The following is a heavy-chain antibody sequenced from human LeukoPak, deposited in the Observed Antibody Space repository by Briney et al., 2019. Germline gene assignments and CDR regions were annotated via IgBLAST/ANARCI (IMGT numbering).Heavy chain of an antibody. J-gene: IGHJ6*03. Sequence: PSETLSLTCIVSGGSTSSYYWTWIRQPPGKGLEWIGYVDHTGSTKFNPSLNGRVSISRDTSNNFFSLRLRSVTAADTAVYFCARGRVSSSTWYSTYYYFFYMDFWGKGTTVTVSS. CDR2: VDHTGST. D-gene: IGHD4-11*01. CDR1: GGSTSSYY. V-gene: IGHV4-59*01. CDR3: ARGRVSSSTWYSTYYYFFYMDF.